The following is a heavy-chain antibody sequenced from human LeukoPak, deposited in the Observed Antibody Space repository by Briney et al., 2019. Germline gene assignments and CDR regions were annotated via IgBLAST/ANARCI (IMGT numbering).Heavy chain of an antibody. J-gene: IGHJ3*02. CDR3: AKDGKDYYGSGSYPVDAFDI. Sequence: PGTSLRLSCAASGFTFSNYGMHWVRQAPGKGLEWVAVIWHDGSNEYYADSVRGRFTISRDNSKNTLYLQMNSLRAEDTAVYYCAKDGKDYYGSGSYPVDAFDIWGQGTMVTVSS. CDR2: IWHDGSNE. CDR1: GFTFSNYG. D-gene: IGHD3-10*01. V-gene: IGHV3-33*06.